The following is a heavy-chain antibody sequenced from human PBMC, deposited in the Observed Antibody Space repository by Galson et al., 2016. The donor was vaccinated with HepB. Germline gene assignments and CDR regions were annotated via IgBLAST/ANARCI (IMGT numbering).Heavy chain of an antibody. J-gene: IGHJ4*02. CDR1: GYTFSSYG. D-gene: IGHD5-18*01. Sequence: SCKASGYTFSSYGINWLRQAPGQGLEWMGWISPYNGNTHYAQKLQGRVTVTTDTSTSTAYMELRSLRSEDTAVYYCARRDTAMVHDYWGQGTLVTVSS. CDR2: ISPYNGNT. V-gene: IGHV1-18*04. CDR3: ARRDTAMVHDY.